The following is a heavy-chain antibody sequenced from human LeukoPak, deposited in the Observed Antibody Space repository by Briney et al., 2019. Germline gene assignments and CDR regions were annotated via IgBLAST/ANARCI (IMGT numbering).Heavy chain of an antibody. CDR1: GYTFTGYY. CDR3: ARAPGITIFGVVYFDY. J-gene: IGHJ4*02. D-gene: IGHD3-3*01. Sequence: ASVKVSCKASGYTFTGYYMHWVRQAPGQGLEWMGWINPNSGGTNYAQKFQGRVTMTRDTSISTAYMELSRLRSGDTAVYYCARAPGITIFGVVYFDYWGQGTLVTVSS. V-gene: IGHV1-2*02. CDR2: INPNSGGT.